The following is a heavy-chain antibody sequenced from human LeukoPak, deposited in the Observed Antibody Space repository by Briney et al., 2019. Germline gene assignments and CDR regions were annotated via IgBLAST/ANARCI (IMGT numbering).Heavy chain of an antibody. CDR1: VDSISSGGYY. D-gene: IGHD5-18*01. J-gene: IGHJ6*02. V-gene: IGHV4-31*03. CDR3: ARGYSYIYYYYYGMDV. CDR2: IYYIGST. Sequence: PSQTLSLTCTVSVDSISSGGYYWSWIRQHPGKGLEWIGYIYYIGSTYYNQSLKSRVTISVDTSKNQFSLKLSSVTAADTAVYYCARGYSYIYYYYYGMDVWGQGTTVTVSS.